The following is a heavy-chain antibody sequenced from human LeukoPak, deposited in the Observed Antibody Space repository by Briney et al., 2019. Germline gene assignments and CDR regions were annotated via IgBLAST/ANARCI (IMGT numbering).Heavy chain of an antibody. V-gene: IGHV4-34*01. CDR3: ARGRYCSSTSCANGRRGYFQH. Sequence: SETLSLTCAVYGGSFSGYYWSWIRQPPGKGLEWIGEINHSGSTNYNPSLKSRVTISVDTSKNQFSLELSSVTAADTAVYYCARGRYCSSTSCANGRRGYFQHWGQGTLVTVSS. CDR2: INHSGST. D-gene: IGHD2-2*01. J-gene: IGHJ1*01. CDR1: GGSFSGYY.